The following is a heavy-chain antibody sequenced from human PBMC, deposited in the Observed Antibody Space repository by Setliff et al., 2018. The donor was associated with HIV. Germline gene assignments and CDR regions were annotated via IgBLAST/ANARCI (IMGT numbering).Heavy chain of an antibody. J-gene: IGHJ3*02. V-gene: IGHV4-39*01. D-gene: IGHD5-12*01. CDR3: AAASGYDLFMGAFDI. CDR2: VYYNWAT. CDR1: GDSFNGSHYL. Sequence: PSETLSLTCTVSGDSFNGSHYLWGWIRQPPGKGLEWVGNVYYNWATYYNPSLKNRVTISVDTSKNQFSLRLTSVTAADTAVYYCAAASGYDLFMGAFDIWGQGTMVTVSS.